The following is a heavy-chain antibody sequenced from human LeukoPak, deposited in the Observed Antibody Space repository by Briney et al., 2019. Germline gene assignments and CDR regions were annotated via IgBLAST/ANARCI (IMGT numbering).Heavy chain of an antibody. Sequence: TGGSLRLSCAASGFTFSSYAMSWVRQAPGKGLEWVSSISGNTGNTYYADSVKGRFTISRDNSKNTLCLHMNSLRAEDTALYYCAKQAAMTPFDFWGQGTLVTVSS. CDR2: ISGNTGNT. J-gene: IGHJ4*02. D-gene: IGHD2-2*01. V-gene: IGHV3-23*01. CDR3: AKQAAMTPFDF. CDR1: GFTFSSYA.